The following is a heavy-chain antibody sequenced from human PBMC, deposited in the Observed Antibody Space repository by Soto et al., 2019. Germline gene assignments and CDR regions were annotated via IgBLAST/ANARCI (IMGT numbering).Heavy chain of an antibody. J-gene: IGHJ3*02. CDR2: INPNSGGT. CDR1: GYTFTGYY. V-gene: IGHV1-2*04. CDR3: ARDYYDSSGYWDAFDI. D-gene: IGHD3-22*01. Sequence: ASVKVYCKASGYTFTGYYMHWVRQAPGQGLEWMGWINPNSGGTNYAQKFQGWVTMTRDTSISTAYMELSRLRSDDTAVYYCARDYYDSSGYWDAFDIWGQGTMVTVSS.